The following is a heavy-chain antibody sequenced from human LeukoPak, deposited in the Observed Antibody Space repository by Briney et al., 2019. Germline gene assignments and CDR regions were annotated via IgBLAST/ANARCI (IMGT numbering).Heavy chain of an antibody. J-gene: IGHJ5*02. Sequence: PSGTLSLTCAVSGGSISSSNWWSWIRQPPGKGLEWIGYIYYSGSTYYNPSLKSRVTISVDTSKNQFSLKLSSVTAADTAVYYCARVVPAAPQLNWFDPWGQGTLVTVSS. CDR1: GGSISSSNW. CDR3: ARVVPAAPQLNWFDP. D-gene: IGHD2-2*01. V-gene: IGHV4-30-4*01. CDR2: IYYSGST.